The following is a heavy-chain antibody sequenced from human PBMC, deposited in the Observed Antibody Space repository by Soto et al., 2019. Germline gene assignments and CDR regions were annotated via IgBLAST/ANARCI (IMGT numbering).Heavy chain of an antibody. CDR1: GYTFSNFW. CDR3: ARSPRSSPYFDY. D-gene: IGHD6-13*01. Sequence: GESLKISCQSSGYTFSNFWIGWVRQLPGKGLEWMGIIYPGDHGTRYSPSFHGKVTISADRSINTAYLQWNSLEASDTAFYFCARSPRSSPYFDYWGQGALVTVS. J-gene: IGHJ4*02. V-gene: IGHV5-51*01. CDR2: IYPGDHGT.